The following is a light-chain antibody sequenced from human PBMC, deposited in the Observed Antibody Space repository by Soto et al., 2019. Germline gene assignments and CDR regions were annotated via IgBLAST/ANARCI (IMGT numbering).Light chain of an antibody. CDR1: QSVGSN. V-gene: IGKV3-15*01. CDR3: QQYNDWPPP. CDR2: GAS. Sequence: IVMTQSPATLSVSPGKRATLSCRASQSVGSNLAWYQQKPGQAPRLLIYGASTRATGIPARFSGSGSGTEFTLSIGSLQSEDFAVYYCQQYNDWPPPFGQGTKVDIK. J-gene: IGKJ1*01.